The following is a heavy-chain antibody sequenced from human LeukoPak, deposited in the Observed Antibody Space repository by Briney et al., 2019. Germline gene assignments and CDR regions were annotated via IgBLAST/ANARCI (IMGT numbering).Heavy chain of an antibody. Sequence: ASVKVSCKASGYTFTGYYMHWVRQAPGQGLEWMGWINPNSGGTNYAQKFQGRVTMTRDTSISTAYMELSRLRSDDTAVYYCARGSYDFWSGYSDYYYYMDVWGKGTTVTVSS. CDR1: GYTFTGYY. V-gene: IGHV1-2*02. CDR3: ARGSYDFWSGYSDYYYYMDV. D-gene: IGHD3-3*01. CDR2: INPNSGGT. J-gene: IGHJ6*03.